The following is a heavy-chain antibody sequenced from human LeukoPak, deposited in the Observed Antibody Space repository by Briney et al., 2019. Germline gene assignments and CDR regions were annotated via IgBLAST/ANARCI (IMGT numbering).Heavy chain of an antibody. V-gene: IGHV1-2*02. Sequence: PWASVKVSCKASGYTFTGYYMHWVRQAPGQGLEWMGWINPNSGGTNYALKFQGRVTMTRDTSISTAYMELSRLRSDDTAVYYCARGSPYGDYDKSWFDPWGQGTLVTVSS. CDR1: GYTFTGYY. D-gene: IGHD4-17*01. CDR2: INPNSGGT. CDR3: ARGSPYGDYDKSWFDP. J-gene: IGHJ5*02.